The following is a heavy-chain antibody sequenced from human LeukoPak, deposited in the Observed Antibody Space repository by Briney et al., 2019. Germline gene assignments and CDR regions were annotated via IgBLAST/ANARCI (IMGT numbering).Heavy chain of an antibody. CDR1: GGSISSSSYY. Sequence: SETLSLTCTVSGGSISSSSYYWGWIRQPPGKGLEWIGSIYYSGSTYYNPSLKSRVTISVDTSKNQFSLKLSSVTAADTAVYYCARRNGSSWEGYFDYWGQGTLVTVSS. V-gene: IGHV4-39*07. D-gene: IGHD6-13*01. CDR3: ARRNGSSWEGYFDY. J-gene: IGHJ4*02. CDR2: IYYSGST.